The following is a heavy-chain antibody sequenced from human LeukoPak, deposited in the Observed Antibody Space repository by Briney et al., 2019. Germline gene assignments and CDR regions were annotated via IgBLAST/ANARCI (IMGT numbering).Heavy chain of an antibody. V-gene: IGHV3-30-3*01. CDR3: ARERLSYYDFWSGSHYYYGMDV. CDR1: GFTFSSYA. J-gene: IGHJ6*02. CDR2: ISYDGSNK. Sequence: RTGGSLRLSCAASGFTFSSYAMHWVRQAPGKGLEWVAVISYDGSNKYYADSVKGRFTISRDNSKNTLYLQMNSLRAEDTAVYYCARERLSYYDFWSGSHYYYGMDVWGQGTTVTVSS. D-gene: IGHD3-3*01.